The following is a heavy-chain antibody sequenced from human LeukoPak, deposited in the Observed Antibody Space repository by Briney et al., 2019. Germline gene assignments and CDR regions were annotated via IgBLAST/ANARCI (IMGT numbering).Heavy chain of an antibody. Sequence: SETLCLTCAVYGGPFSGYYWSWIRQPPGKRLEWIGEINHSGSTNYNPSLKSRLPISVDTSKNQFSLKLSSVTAADTAVYYCAIVVVPAAMRKGFWFDPWGQGTLLTVSS. D-gene: IGHD2-2*01. J-gene: IGHJ5*02. V-gene: IGHV4-34*01. CDR1: GGPFSGYY. CDR3: AIVVVPAAMRKGFWFDP. CDR2: INHSGST.